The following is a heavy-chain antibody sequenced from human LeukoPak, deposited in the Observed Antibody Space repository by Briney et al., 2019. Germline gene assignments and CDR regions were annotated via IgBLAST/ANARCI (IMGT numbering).Heavy chain of an antibody. D-gene: IGHD4-17*01. J-gene: IGHJ2*01. V-gene: IGHV4-4*02. CDR1: GGSISSNNW. CDR3: AGYGEYWDWYFDL. CDR2: IYHSGNA. Sequence: SETLSLTCAVSGGSISSNNWWSWVRQPPGKGLEWIGEIYHSGNANYNPSLKTRVTMSVDKSKNQFSLILSSVTAADTAVYYCAGYGEYWDWYFDLWGRGTPATVSP.